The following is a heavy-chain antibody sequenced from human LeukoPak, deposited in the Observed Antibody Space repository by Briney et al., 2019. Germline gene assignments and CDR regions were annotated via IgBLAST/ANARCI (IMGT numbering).Heavy chain of an antibody. CDR1: GFTFSSYG. V-gene: IGHV3-30*18. CDR3: AKDDDYGGYASDY. Sequence: PGGSLRLSCAASGFTFSSYGMHWVRQAPGKGLEWVAVISNDGNNKYYAESVKGRFTISRDNSKNTLYLQMNSLRAEDTAVYYCAKDDDYGGYASDYWGQGTLVTVSS. J-gene: IGHJ4*02. D-gene: IGHD4-17*01. CDR2: ISNDGNNK.